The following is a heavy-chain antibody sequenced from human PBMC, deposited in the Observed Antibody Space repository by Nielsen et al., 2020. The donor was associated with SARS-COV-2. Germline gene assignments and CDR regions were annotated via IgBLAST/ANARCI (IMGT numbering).Heavy chain of an antibody. V-gene: IGHV3-30*18. D-gene: IGHD2-15*01. J-gene: IGHJ3*02. Sequence: GESLKISCAASGFTFSSYGMHWVRQAPGKGLEWVAVISYDGSNKYYADSVKGRFTISRDNSKNTLYLQMNSLRAEDTAVYYCAKVSVDGAFDIWGQGTMVTVSS. CDR2: ISYDGSNK. CDR1: GFTFSSYG. CDR3: AKVSVDGAFDI.